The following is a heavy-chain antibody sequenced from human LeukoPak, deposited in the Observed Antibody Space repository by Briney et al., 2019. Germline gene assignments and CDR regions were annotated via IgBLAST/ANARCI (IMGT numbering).Heavy chain of an antibody. CDR1: GYTFTSYD. CDR2: MNPNSGNT. Sequence: ASVKVSCKASGYTFTSYDINWVRQATGQGLEWMGWMNPNSGNTGYAQKFQGRVTITRNTSISTAYMELSSLRSEDTAVYYCARSSHLSGSYFYYYYYYMDVWGKGTTVTVSS. CDR3: ARSSHLSGSYFYYYYYYMDV. J-gene: IGHJ6*03. V-gene: IGHV1-8*03. D-gene: IGHD1-26*01.